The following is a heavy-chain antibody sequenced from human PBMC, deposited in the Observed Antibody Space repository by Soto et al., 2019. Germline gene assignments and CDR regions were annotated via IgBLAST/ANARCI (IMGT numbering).Heavy chain of an antibody. V-gene: IGHV4-39*01. CDR3: ARLSPIRYNWNYVGWFDP. CDR2: IYYSGST. J-gene: IGHJ5*02. D-gene: IGHD1-7*01. CDR1: GGSISSSSYY. Sequence: SETLSLTCTVSGGSISSSSYYWGWIRQPPGKGLEWIGSIYYSGSTYYNPSLKSRVTISVDTSKNQFSLKLSSVTAADTAVYYCARLSPIRYNWNYVGWFDPWGQGTLVTVSS.